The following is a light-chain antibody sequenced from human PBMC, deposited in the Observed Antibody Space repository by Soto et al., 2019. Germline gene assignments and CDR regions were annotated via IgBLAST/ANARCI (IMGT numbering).Light chain of an antibody. CDR2: DAS. CDR3: QQYHSSRLT. CDR1: QYISGW. J-gene: IGKJ3*01. Sequence: DIQMTQSPSTLSASVGDRVTITCRASQYISGWLAWYQQKPGKAPILLIYDASSLQSGVPSRFSGSGSGTEFTLTINCLQTEDFATYYCQQYHSSRLTFGPGTKVEIK. V-gene: IGKV1-5*01.